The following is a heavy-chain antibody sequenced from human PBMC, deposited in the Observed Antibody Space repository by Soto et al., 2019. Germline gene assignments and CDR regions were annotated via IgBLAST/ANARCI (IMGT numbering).Heavy chain of an antibody. J-gene: IGHJ4*02. CDR1: GFTFSSYA. CDR3: AKVSGSGSYSYYFDY. V-gene: IGHV3-23*01. CDR2: ISGSGGST. Sequence: EVQLLESGGGLVQPGGSLRLSCAASGFTFSSYAMSWVRQAPGKGLEWVSAISGSGGSTYYADSVKGRFTISRDNPKNTLYLQMNSLRAEDTAVYYCAKVSGSGSYSYYFDYWGQGTLVTVSS. D-gene: IGHD3-10*01.